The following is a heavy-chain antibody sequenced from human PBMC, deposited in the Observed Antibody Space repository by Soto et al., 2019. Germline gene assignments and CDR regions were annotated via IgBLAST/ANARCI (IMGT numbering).Heavy chain of an antibody. J-gene: IGHJ5*02. CDR3: ARRCCSGGSCYSSDNWFDP. V-gene: IGHV1-69*01. Sequence: QVQLVQSGAEVKKPGSSVKVSCKASGGTFSSYAISWVRQAPGQGLEWMGGIIPIFGTANYAQKFQGRVTITADESTSTAYMELSSLRSEDTAVYYCARRCCSGGSCYSSDNWFDPWGQGTLVTVSS. CDR2: IIPIFGTA. D-gene: IGHD2-15*01. CDR1: GGTFSSYA.